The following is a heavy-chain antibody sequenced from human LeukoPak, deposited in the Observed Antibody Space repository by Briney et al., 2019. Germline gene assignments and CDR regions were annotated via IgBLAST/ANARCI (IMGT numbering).Heavy chain of an antibody. Sequence: GGSLRLSCAASGFTFSSYAIHWVRQAPGKGLEWVAVISYDGSNKYYADSVKGRFTISRDNSKNSLYLQMNGLRAEDTAVYYCARDRLARSQALSAFEICGQGTMVIVSA. CDR1: GFTFSSYA. CDR3: ARDRLARSQALSAFEI. J-gene: IGHJ3*02. V-gene: IGHV3-30*04. CDR2: ISYDGSNK. D-gene: IGHD2-15*01.